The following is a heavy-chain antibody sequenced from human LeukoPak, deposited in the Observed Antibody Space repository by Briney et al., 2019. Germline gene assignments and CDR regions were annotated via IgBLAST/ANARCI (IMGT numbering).Heavy chain of an antibody. Sequence: GASVKVSFKASGYTFSDYYMHWVRQAPGQGLEWMGWINPNSGGTNYAQKFQGRVTMTRDTSISTAYMELSRLRSDDTAVYYCARDGGYCSSTSCLGHMDVWGKGTTVTISS. CDR3: ARDGGYCSSTSCLGHMDV. CDR2: INPNSGGT. CDR1: GYTFSDYY. V-gene: IGHV1-2*02. D-gene: IGHD2-2*03. J-gene: IGHJ6*03.